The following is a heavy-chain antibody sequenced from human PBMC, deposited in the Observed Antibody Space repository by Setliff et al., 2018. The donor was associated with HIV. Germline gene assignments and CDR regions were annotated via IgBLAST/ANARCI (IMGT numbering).Heavy chain of an antibody. CDR2: INSDGSGT. J-gene: IGHJ3*01. CDR3: AKPTNGFYPRAFDA. D-gene: IGHD2-2*03. CDR1: GYNFGVYW. Sequence: GGSLRLSCAASGYNFGVYWMHWVRQVPGKGLVWVSHINSDGSGTKYADSVKGRFTMSRDNSKNSLYLQMNSLRADDTAIYHCAKPTNGFYPRAFDAWGPGTLVTVSS. V-gene: IGHV3-74*01.